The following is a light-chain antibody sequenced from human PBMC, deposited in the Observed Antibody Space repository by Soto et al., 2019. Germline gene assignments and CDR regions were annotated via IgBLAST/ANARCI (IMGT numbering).Light chain of an antibody. CDR2: ATS. Sequence: EIVLTQSPGTLSLSPGDRVTLSCRASQSVSSNYLAWYQQKPGQAPRLLIYATSSRATGIPDRFSGSGSGTDFTLTICRLEPEQSAIYYCHQYGDYNSPRYSFGQGTRLDI. J-gene: IGKJ2*03. CDR3: HQYGDYNSPRYS. V-gene: IGKV3-20*01. CDR1: QSVSSNY.